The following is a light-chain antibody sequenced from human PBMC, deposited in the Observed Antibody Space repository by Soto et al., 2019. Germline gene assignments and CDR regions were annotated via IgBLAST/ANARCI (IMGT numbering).Light chain of an antibody. V-gene: IGLV1-47*01. CDR3: AVWDDSLNGPV. J-gene: IGLJ2*01. CDR2: RNN. CDR1: SSNIGNNY. Sequence: QSVLTQPPSASVTPGQWVTISCSGSSSNIGNNYVFWYQQFPGMAPKLLIYRNNQRPSGVPDRFSGSKSGTSVSLAISGLQSEDEADYYCAVWDDSLNGPVFGGGTKVTVL.